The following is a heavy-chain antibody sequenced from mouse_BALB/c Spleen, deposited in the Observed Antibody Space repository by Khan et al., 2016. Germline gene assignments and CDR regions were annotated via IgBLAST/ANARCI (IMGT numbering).Heavy chain of an antibody. D-gene: IGHD3-1*01. CDR1: GYTFTDYV. V-gene: IGHV1-77*01. J-gene: IGHJ4*01. Sequence: QVQLKESGPELVKPGASVNMSCKASGYTFTDYVIGWVKQRTGQGLEWIGEIYPGSNNIYYNEKFKDKATLTADKSSSTAYMQLSSLTSEDSAVYFWARSGSLSYYTLDYWGQGASVTVSS. CDR3: ARSGSLSYYTLDY. CDR2: IYPGSNNI.